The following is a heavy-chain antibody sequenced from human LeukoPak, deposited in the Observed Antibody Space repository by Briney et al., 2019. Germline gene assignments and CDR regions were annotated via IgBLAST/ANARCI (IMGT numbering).Heavy chain of an antibody. D-gene: IGHD6-13*01. Sequence: ASVKVSCKASGYTFTTHYMHWVRQAPGQGLEWMGIINPSGGSTGYAQKFQGRVTMTRDTSTSTVYMELVSLRSDDTAVYYCARDLAGYSNHWGQGTLVTVSS. V-gene: IGHV1-46*01. CDR2: INPSGGST. CDR3: ARDLAGYSNH. J-gene: IGHJ5*02. CDR1: GYTFTTHY.